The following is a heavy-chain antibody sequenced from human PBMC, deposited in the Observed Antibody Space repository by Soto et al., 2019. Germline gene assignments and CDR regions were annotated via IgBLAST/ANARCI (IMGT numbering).Heavy chain of an antibody. J-gene: IGHJ6*02. CDR1: GYTFTSYG. V-gene: IGHV1-18*01. D-gene: IGHD3-22*01. CDR2: ISAYNGNT. Sequence: QVQLVQSGAEVKKPGASVKVSCKASGYTFTSYGISWVRQAPGQGLEWMGWISAYNGNTNYAQKLQGRVTMPTDTSTSTVYMELRSLRSADTAVYYCARVGYFFVSSGLPLNRMDVWGQGTPVTVSS. CDR3: ARVGYFFVSSGLPLNRMDV.